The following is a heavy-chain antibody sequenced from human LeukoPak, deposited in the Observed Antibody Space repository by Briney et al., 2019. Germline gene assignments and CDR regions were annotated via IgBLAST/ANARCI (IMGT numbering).Heavy chain of an antibody. Sequence: PGRSLRLSCAASGFTFSSYGMHWVRRAPGKGLEWVAVISYDGSNKYYADSVKGRFTISRDNSKNTLYLQMNSLRAEDTAVYYCAKGTGNVIGGAFDYWGQGTLVTVSS. CDR1: GFTFSSYG. CDR2: ISYDGSNK. D-gene: IGHD2-21*01. V-gene: IGHV3-30*18. J-gene: IGHJ4*02. CDR3: AKGTGNVIGGAFDY.